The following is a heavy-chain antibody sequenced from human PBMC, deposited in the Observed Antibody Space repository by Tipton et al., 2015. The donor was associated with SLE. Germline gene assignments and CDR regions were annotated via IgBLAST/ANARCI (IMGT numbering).Heavy chain of an antibody. CDR2: ISWDGGST. CDR3: AKGGWAYYYDSSGYYYGMDV. D-gene: IGHD3-22*01. Sequence: GSLRLSCAASGFTFDDYTMHWVRQAPGKGLGLVSLISWDGGSTYYADSVKGRFTISRDNSKNSLYLQMNSLRTEDTALYYCAKGGWAYYYDSSGYYYGMDVWGQGTTVTVSS. CDR1: GFTFDDYT. V-gene: IGHV3-43*01. J-gene: IGHJ6*02.